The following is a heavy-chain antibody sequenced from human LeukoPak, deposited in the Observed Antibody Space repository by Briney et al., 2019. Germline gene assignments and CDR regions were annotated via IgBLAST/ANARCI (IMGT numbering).Heavy chain of an antibody. CDR1: GGSFSGYY. D-gene: IGHD3-22*01. CDR2: INHSGST. J-gene: IGHJ4*02. V-gene: IGHV4-34*01. Sequence: SETLSLTCAVYGGSFSGYYWSWIRQPPGKGLEWIGEINHSGSTNYNPSLKSRVTISVDTSKNQLSLKLSSVTAADTAVYYCARGPHTGVNYYDSSGYYYWGQGTLVTVSS. CDR3: ARGPHTGVNYYDSSGYYY.